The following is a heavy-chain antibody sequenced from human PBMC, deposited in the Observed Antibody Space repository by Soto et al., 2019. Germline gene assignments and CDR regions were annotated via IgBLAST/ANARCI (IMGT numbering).Heavy chain of an antibody. Sequence: KTSETLSLTCTVSGGSISSGGYYWSWIRQHPGKGLEWIGYIYYSGSTYYNPSLKSRVTISVDTSKNQFSLKLSSVTAADTAVYYRARGFTGFRYGMDVWGQGTTVTVSS. CDR1: GGSISSGGYY. V-gene: IGHV4-31*03. CDR3: ARGFTGFRYGMDV. J-gene: IGHJ6*02. D-gene: IGHD3-10*01. CDR2: IYYSGST.